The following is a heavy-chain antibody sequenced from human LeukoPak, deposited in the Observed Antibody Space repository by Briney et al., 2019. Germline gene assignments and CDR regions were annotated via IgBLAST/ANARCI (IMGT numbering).Heavy chain of an antibody. Sequence: GGSLRLSCAASGFTFSNYAMNWVRQAPGKGLEWVSGISASGDSPYYADSVKGRFTISRDNAKNSLYLQMSSLRADDTAVYYCARVEASGYDYGAFDYWGQGTLVTVSS. V-gene: IGHV3-23*01. CDR3: ARVEASGYDYGAFDY. CDR1: GFTFSNYA. J-gene: IGHJ4*02. D-gene: IGHD5-12*01. CDR2: ISASGDSP.